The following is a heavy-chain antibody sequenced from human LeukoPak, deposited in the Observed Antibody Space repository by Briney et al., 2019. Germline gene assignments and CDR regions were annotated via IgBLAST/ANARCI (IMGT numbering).Heavy chain of an antibody. D-gene: IGHD3-22*01. CDR1: GGSISSYY. V-gene: IGHV4-59*01. CDR2: IYYSGST. CDR3: ARVGYYDSSGYRNYFDY. Sequence: PSETLSLTCAVSGGSISSYYWSWIRQPPGKGLEWIGYIYYSGSTNYNPSLKSRVTISVDTSKNQFSLKLSSVTAADTAVYYCARVGYYDSSGYRNYFDYWGQGTLVTVSS. J-gene: IGHJ4*02.